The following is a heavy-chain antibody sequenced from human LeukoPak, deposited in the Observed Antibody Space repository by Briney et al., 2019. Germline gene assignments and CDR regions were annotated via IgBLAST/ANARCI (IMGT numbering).Heavy chain of an antibody. D-gene: IGHD4-23*01. CDR1: GGSISSYY. Sequence: PSETLSLTCTVSGGSISSYYWSWIRQPPGKGLEWIGYVYSSGSTNYNPSLKSRVTISVDTSKNQFSLKLSSVTAADTAVYYCARDPEPINYGGNIDYYYGMDVWGQGTTVTVSS. CDR2: VYSSGST. CDR3: ARDPEPINYGGNIDYYYGMDV. V-gene: IGHV4-59*01. J-gene: IGHJ6*02.